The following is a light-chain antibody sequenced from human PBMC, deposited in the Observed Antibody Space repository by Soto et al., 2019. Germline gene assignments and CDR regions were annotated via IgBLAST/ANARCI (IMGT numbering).Light chain of an antibody. V-gene: IGLV1-40*01. Sequence: QSVLTQPPSVSGAPGQRVTISCTGSSSNIGAGYDVHWYQQLPGTAPKLLIYGNSNRPSGVPDRFSGSKSGTSASLAITGLQAEDEADYYCQSYDRSLIGVVFGGVTKLTVL. J-gene: IGLJ2*01. CDR3: QSYDRSLIGVV. CDR2: GNS. CDR1: SSNIGAGYD.